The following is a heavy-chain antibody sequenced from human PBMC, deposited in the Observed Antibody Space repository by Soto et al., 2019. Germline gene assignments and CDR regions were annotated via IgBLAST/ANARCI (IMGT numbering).Heavy chain of an antibody. CDR2: IIPIIGTT. CDR3: VRDLGSGYDPGDY. D-gene: IGHD5-12*01. CDR1: GGTFTIFA. Sequence: QVQLVQSGAEVKKPGSSVKFSCKASGGTFTIFAVSWVRQAPGQGLEWMGGIIPIIGTTNYAQRFQGRITISGDESTSTAYMELSSLKSEDTAMYYCVRDLGSGYDPGDYWGQGTLVTVSS. V-gene: IGHV1-69*12. J-gene: IGHJ4*02.